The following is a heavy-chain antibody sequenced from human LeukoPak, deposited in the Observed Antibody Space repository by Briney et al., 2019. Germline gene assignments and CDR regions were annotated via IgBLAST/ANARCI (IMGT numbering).Heavy chain of an antibody. D-gene: IGHD2-2*01. J-gene: IGHJ6*03. CDR2: IYTSGST. Sequence: PSETLSLTCTVSGGSISSGSYYWSWIRQPAGKGLEWIGRIYTSGSTNYNPSLKSRVSISVDTSKNQFSLKLSSVTAADTAVYYCARITLSSTSHAMVQYMDVWGKGTTVTVSS. CDR1: GGSISSGSYY. V-gene: IGHV4-61*02. CDR3: ARITLSSTSHAMVQYMDV.